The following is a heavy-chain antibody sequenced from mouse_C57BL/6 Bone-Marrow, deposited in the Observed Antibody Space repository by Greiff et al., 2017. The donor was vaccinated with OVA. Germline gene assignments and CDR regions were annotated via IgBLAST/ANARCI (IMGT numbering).Heavy chain of an antibody. D-gene: IGHD1-1*01. V-gene: IGHV1-82*01. CDR3: ARKGGSSYGYFDY. CDR2: IYPGDGDT. J-gene: IGHJ2*01. Sequence: VQLQESGPELVKPGASVKISCKASGYAFSSSWMNWVKQRPGKGLEWIGRIYPGDGDTNYNGKFKGKATLTADKSSSTAYMQLSSLTSEDSAVYFCARKGGSSYGYFDYWGQGTTLTVSS. CDR1: GYAFSSSW.